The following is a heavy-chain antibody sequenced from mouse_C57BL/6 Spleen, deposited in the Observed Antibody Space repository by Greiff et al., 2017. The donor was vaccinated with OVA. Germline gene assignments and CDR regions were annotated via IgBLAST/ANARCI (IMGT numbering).Heavy chain of an antibody. V-gene: IGHV1-9*01. CDR3: ARRTGSGGVAY. CDR1: GYTFTGYW. J-gene: IGHJ3*01. D-gene: IGHD2-2*01. Sequence: QVQLQQSGAELMKPGASVKLSCKASGYTFTGYWIEWVKQRPGHGLEWIGEILPGRGRTNYNEKFKSKATFTADTSSNTAYMQLSILTTEYSAIYYCARRTGSGGVAYWGQGTPVTVSA. CDR2: ILPGRGRT.